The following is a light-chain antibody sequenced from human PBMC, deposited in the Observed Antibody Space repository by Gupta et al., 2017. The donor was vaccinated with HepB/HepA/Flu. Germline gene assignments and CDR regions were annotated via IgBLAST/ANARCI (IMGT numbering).Light chain of an antibody. CDR2: DVF. Sequence: EVVLTQSPVTLSLSPGESATLSCRASQTIGNFLAWYQQRPGQAPRLLIYDVFNMATGIPARFSGSAPGTDFTLTISSLEPEDFAVYYCQQRVSWPDTFGQGTKLEIK. CDR1: QTIGNF. CDR3: QQRVSWPDT. V-gene: IGKV3-11*01. J-gene: IGKJ2*01.